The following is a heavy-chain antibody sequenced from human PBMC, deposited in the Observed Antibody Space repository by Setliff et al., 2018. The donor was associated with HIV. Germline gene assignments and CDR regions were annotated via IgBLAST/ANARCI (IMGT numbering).Heavy chain of an antibody. D-gene: IGHD2-21*02. CDR2: IYYSGST. CDR3: ARHDGAYCGGDCYLLGYFDL. V-gene: IGHV4-39*01. Sequence: SETLSLTCTVSGGSISSSSYYWGWIRQPPGKGLEWIGSIYYSGSTYYNPSLKSRVTLSVDTSNNQFSLKLSSVTAADTAVYYCARHDGAYCGGDCYLLGYFDLWGRGTLVTVSS. CDR1: GGSISSSSYY. J-gene: IGHJ2*01.